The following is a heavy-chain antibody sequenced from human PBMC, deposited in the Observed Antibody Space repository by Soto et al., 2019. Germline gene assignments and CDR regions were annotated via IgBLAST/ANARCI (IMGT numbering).Heavy chain of an antibody. J-gene: IGHJ4*02. CDR2: IYYSGST. D-gene: IGHD3-16*01. CDR1: GASLTNYY. Sequence: SETLSLTCTVSGASLTNYYWNWIRQPPGKGLEWIGYIYYSGSTDYNPSLKSRVTMSLDTSKNQFSLKLTSVTAADTAVYYCARHSRVGLGELFKIDFWGQGTLVTVSS. V-gene: IGHV4-59*08. CDR3: ARHSRVGLGELFKIDF.